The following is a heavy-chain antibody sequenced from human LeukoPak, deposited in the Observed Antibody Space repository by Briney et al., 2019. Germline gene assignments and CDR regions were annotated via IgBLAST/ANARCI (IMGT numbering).Heavy chain of an antibody. Sequence: GGSLRPSCAASGFTFSTYGMHWVRQAPGKGLEWVAVISYEGSNKYYADSVRGRFTISRDNSKNTLYLQMNSLRAEDTAVYYCAKDQYSYGPHYFDYWGQGTLVTVSS. CDR2: ISYEGSNK. CDR1: GFTFSTYG. CDR3: AKDQYSYGPHYFDY. J-gene: IGHJ4*02. V-gene: IGHV3-30*18. D-gene: IGHD5-18*01.